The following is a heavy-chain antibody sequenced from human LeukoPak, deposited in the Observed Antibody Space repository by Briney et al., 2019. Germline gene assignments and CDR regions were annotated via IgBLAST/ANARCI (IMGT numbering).Heavy chain of an antibody. CDR2: ISGSGGST. V-gene: IGHV3-23*01. CDR3: AKGGSYVSFDY. J-gene: IGHJ4*02. CDR1: GFTFSSYA. Sequence: GGSLRLSCAASGFTFSSYAMSWVRQAPGKGLEWVSAISGSGGSTYYADSVKGRFTISRDNSRNTNYLQMNSLRAEDTAVYYCAKGGSYVSFDYWGQGTLVTVSS. D-gene: IGHD1-26*01.